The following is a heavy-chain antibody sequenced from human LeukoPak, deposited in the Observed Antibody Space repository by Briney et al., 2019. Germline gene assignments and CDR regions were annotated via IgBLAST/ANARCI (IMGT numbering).Heavy chain of an antibody. Sequence: ASVKVSCKASGYTFTSYYMHWVRQAPGQGLEWMGIINPSGGSTSYAQKFQGRVTMTRDTSTSTVYTELRSLRSDDTAMYYCARDPSNSSGYHAHFDSWGQGTLVTVSS. D-gene: IGHD3-22*01. CDR2: INPSGGST. J-gene: IGHJ4*02. V-gene: IGHV1-46*01. CDR3: ARDPSNSSGYHAHFDS. CDR1: GYTFTSYY.